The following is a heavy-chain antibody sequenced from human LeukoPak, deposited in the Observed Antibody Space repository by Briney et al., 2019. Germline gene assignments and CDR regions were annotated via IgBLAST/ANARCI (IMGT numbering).Heavy chain of an antibody. CDR1: GGSFSGYY. V-gene: IGHV4-34*01. Sequence: TASETLSLTCAVYGGSFSGYYWSWIRQPPGKGLEWIGEINHSGSTNYNPSLKSRVTMSVDTSKNRFSLKLSSVTAADTAVYYCARDQYYYDSSGYLFDYWGQGTLVTVSS. D-gene: IGHD3-22*01. CDR3: ARDQYYYDSSGYLFDY. J-gene: IGHJ4*02. CDR2: INHSGST.